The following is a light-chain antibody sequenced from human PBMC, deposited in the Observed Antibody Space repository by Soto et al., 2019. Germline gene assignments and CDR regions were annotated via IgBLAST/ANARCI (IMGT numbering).Light chain of an antibody. CDR2: AAS. V-gene: IGKV3-20*01. Sequence: EIVLTQSPGTLSLSPGERATLSCRASQSVSSTYLAWYQQKPGQPPLLLIYAASSRATGITDRFSGTGSGTAFTLTISRLEPEDFAVYYCQQYDNSLYTFGPGTKLEIK. J-gene: IGKJ2*01. CDR1: QSVSSTY. CDR3: QQYDNSLYT.